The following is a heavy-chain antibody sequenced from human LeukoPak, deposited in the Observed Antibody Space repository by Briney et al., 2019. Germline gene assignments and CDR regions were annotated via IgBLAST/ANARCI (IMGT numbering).Heavy chain of an antibody. CDR2: ISGSGGST. V-gene: IGHV3-23*01. J-gene: IGHJ4*02. D-gene: IGHD2-21*02. CDR3: AKVSAYCGGDCYSFFDH. CDR1: GFTFSSYG. Sequence: GGSLRLSCAASGFTFSSYGMSWVRQAPGKGLEWVSAISGSGGSTYYADSGRGRFTISRDNSKNTLYLQMNSLRAEDTAVYYCAKVSAYCGGDCYSFFDHWGQGTLVTVSS.